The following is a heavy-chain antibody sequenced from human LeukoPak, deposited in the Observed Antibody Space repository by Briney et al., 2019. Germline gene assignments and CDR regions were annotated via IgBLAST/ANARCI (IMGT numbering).Heavy chain of an antibody. CDR3: ARASGIRYTSCYVGY. V-gene: IGHV1-2*02. D-gene: IGHD2-2*01. CDR2: INPNSGGT. Sequence: ASVKVSCKASGYTFTGYYMHWVRQAPGQGLEWMGWINPNSGGTNYAQKFQGRVTMTRDTSISTTYMELSRLRSDDTAVYYCARASGIRYTSCYVGYWGQGTLVTVSS. CDR1: GYTFTGYY. J-gene: IGHJ4*02.